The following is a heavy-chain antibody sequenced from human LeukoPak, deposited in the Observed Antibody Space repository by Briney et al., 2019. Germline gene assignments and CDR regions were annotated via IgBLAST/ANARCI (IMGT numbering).Heavy chain of an antibody. CDR1: GFTVSSNS. Sequence: TGGSLRLSCTVSGFTVSSNSMSWVRQAPGKGLEWVSFIYSDNTHYSDSVKGRFTISRDNSKNTLYLQMNSLRAEDTAVYYCARERFVRGVMTFDYWGQGTLVTVSS. CDR2: IYSDNT. V-gene: IGHV3-53*01. D-gene: IGHD3-10*01. J-gene: IGHJ4*02. CDR3: ARERFVRGVMTFDY.